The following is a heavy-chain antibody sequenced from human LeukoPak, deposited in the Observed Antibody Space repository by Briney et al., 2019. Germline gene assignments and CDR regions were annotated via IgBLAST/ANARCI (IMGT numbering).Heavy chain of an antibody. J-gene: IGHJ4*02. Sequence: GGTLRLSCAASGFTFSNHGMNWVRQAPGKGLEWVSYISSSGSSIYYADSVKGRFTISRDNAKNSLYLQMNSLRAEDTAVYYCARDYGSGSSYFDYWGQGTLVTVSS. CDR3: ARDYGSGSSYFDY. CDR1: GFTFSNHG. V-gene: IGHV3-48*04. CDR2: ISSSGSSI. D-gene: IGHD3-10*01.